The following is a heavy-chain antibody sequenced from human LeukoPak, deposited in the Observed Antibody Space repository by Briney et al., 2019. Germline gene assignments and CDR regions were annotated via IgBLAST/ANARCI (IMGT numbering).Heavy chain of an antibody. CDR1: GYTFTSYY. CDR3: ARDLVVGATSDFIDY. D-gene: IGHD1-26*01. CDR2: INPSGGST. J-gene: IGHJ4*02. V-gene: IGHV1-46*01. Sequence: GASVKVSCKASGYTFTSYYMHWVRQAPGQGLEWMGIINPSGGSTSYAQKFQGRVTMTGDTSTSTVYMELSSLRSEDTAVYYCARDLVVGATSDFIDYWGQGTLVTVSS.